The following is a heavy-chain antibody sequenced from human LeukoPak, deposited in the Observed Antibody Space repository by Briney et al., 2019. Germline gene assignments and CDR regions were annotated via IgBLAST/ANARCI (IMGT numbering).Heavy chain of an antibody. CDR2: IKPSGVGST. Sequence: ASVKVSCKASGYTFTSYYIHWVRQAPGQGLEWMGIIKPSGVGSTTYAQGFQGRVIMTRDMSTSTVYMELSSLRSDDTAVYYCARSRTVAGTWGGYFDYWGQGTLVTVSS. CDR3: ARSRTVAGTWGGYFDY. CDR1: GYTFTSYY. J-gene: IGHJ4*02. V-gene: IGHV1-46*01. D-gene: IGHD6-19*01.